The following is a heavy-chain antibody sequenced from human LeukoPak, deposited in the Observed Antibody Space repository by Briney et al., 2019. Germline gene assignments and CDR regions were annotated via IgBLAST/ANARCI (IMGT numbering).Heavy chain of an antibody. V-gene: IGHV5-51*01. J-gene: IGHJ6*03. D-gene: IGHD2-2*01. CDR3: ARQRYCSSTSCHLRYYYYMDV. Sequence: GESLKISCKTSGYSFTSYWIGWVRQMPGKGLEWMGIIYPGDSDTRYSPSFQGQVTISADKSISTAYLQWSSLKASDTAMYYCARQRYCSSTSCHLRYYYYMDVWGKGTTVTVSS. CDR2: IYPGDSDT. CDR1: GYSFTSYW.